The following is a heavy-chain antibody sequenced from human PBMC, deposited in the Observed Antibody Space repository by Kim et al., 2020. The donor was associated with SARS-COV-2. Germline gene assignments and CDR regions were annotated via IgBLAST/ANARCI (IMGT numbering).Heavy chain of an antibody. D-gene: IGHD2-2*01. CDR2: SYPGIT. CDR3: ARGVGV. V-gene: IGHV4-59*09. Sequence: SYPGITSHNPSLKSRVTISVDTSKTQFSLEVNAGSAADTAVYYCARGVGVWGQGTLVTVSS. J-gene: IGHJ4*02.